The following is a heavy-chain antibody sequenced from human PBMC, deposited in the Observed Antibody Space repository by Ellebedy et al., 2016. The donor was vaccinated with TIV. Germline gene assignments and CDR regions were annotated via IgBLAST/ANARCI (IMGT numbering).Heavy chain of an antibody. CDR2: IHSSGTI. V-gene: IGHV3-53*01. CDR3: STPSELFGPFDI. Sequence: GGSLRLSXTASGVTVLSTYVTWVRQTPGTGLEFVSIIHSSGTIFYADSVKGRFTISRDSSKNSVFLQMNNLRVEDTAVYFCSTPSELFGPFDIWGLGTSVIVSS. CDR1: GVTVLSTY. J-gene: IGHJ3*02. D-gene: IGHD3/OR15-3a*01.